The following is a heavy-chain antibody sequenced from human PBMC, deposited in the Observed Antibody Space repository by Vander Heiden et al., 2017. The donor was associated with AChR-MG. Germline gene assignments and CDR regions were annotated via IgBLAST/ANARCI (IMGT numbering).Heavy chain of an antibody. V-gene: IGHV5-51*01. CDR1: GYSFTSYW. CDR2: IYPGDYDT. CDR3: ARTPLWNSDYYYGMDV. Sequence: EVQLVQSGAEVKTPGESMKISCKGSGYSFTSYWIGWLRQMPGKGLEWMGIIYPGDYDTRYSPSVQGQVTIAADKSISTAYLQWSSLKASDTAMYYCARTPLWNSDYYYGMDVWGQGTTVTVSS. D-gene: IGHD1-7*01. J-gene: IGHJ6*02.